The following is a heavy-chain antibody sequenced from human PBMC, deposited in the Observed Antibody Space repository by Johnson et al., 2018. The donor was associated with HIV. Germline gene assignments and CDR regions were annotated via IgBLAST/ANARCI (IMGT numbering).Heavy chain of an antibody. V-gene: IGHV3-11*04. CDR3: ARVEWELDAFDI. Sequence: QVQLVESGGGVVQPGRSLRLSCAASGFTVSSNYMSWVRQAPGKGLEWVSYISSSGSTIYYADSVKGRFTISRDNAKNTLYLQMNSLRAEDTAVYYCARVEWELDAFDIWDQGTRVTVSS. CDR1: GFTVSSNY. CDR2: ISSSGSTI. D-gene: IGHD1-26*01. J-gene: IGHJ3*02.